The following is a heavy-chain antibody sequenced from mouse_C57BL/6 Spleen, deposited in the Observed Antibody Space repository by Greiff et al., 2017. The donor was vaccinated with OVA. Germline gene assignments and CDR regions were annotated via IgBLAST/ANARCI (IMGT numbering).Heavy chain of an antibody. J-gene: IGHJ2*01. CDR2: IRSKGNNYAT. Sequence: EVKLMESGGGLVQPKGSLKLSCAASGFSFNTYAMNWVRQAPGKGLEWVARIRSKGNNYATYYADSVKDRFTISRDDSESMLYLQMNNLKTEDTAMYYCVSEPDYDYDGEGYDFDYWGQGTTLTVSS. CDR1: GFSFNTYA. V-gene: IGHV10-1*01. D-gene: IGHD2-4*01. CDR3: VSEPDYDYDGEGYDFDY.